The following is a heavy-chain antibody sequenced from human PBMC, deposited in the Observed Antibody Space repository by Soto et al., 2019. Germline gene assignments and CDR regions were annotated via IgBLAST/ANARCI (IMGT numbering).Heavy chain of an antibody. D-gene: IGHD2-21*02. CDR2: IGGSGIIT. J-gene: IGHJ4*02. V-gene: IGHV3-23*01. Sequence: GGSLRLSCRASGFSFSSFAMTWVRQAPGKGLEWVSSIGGSGIITYYTDSVKGRFTISIDNSGNTLFLHMNSLSADDTTVYYWAKVPNCDCVGAFDAWGQETLFTVAS. CDR1: GFSFSSFA. CDR3: AKVPNCDCVGAFDA.